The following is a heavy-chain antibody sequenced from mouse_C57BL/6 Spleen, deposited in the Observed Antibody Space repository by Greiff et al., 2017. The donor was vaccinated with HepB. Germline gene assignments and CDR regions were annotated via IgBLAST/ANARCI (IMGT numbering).Heavy chain of an antibody. Sequence: EVKVVESGGGLAKPGGSLKLSCAASGFTFSDYGMHWVRQAPEKGLEWVAYISSGSSTIYYADTVKGRFTISRDNAKNTLFLQMTSLRSEDTAMYYCANYYGSSWFAYWGQGTLVTVSA. CDR2: ISSGSSTI. V-gene: IGHV5-17*01. J-gene: IGHJ3*01. CDR3: ANYYGSSWFAY. D-gene: IGHD1-1*01. CDR1: GFTFSDYG.